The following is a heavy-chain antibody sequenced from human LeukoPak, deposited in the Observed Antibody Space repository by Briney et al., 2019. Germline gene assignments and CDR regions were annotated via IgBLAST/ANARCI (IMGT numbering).Heavy chain of an antibody. CDR2: TYYWSTWYN. J-gene: IGHJ5*02. CDR1: GDIVSSNSVT. CDR3: AREAAGTFS. V-gene: IGHV6-1*01. D-gene: IGHD6-13*01. Sequence: SQTLSLTCAISGDIVSSNSVTWNWIRQSPSRGLECLARTYYWSTWYNDYAVSVRGRITVNPDTSKNQFSLHLNSVTPEDTAVYYCAREAAGTFSWGQGTLVTVSS.